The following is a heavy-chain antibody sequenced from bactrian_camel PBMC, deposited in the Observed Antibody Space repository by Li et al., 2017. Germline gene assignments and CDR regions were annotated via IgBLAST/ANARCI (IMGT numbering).Heavy chain of an antibody. J-gene: IGHJ6*01. CDR3: AAGAGSCRLGSWYPVIGY. CDR1: GYIFTTYC. Sequence: VQLVESGGGSVQAGGSLRLSCAASGYIFTTYCMGWFRQAPGKEREGIATLNNVGTRRYRDSVQGRFTISKDNAQNTLYLQMNSLKPEDTAIYYCAAGAGSCRLGSWYPVIGYWGQGTQVTVS. V-gene: IGHV3S53*01. D-gene: IGHD6*01. CDR2: LNNVGTR.